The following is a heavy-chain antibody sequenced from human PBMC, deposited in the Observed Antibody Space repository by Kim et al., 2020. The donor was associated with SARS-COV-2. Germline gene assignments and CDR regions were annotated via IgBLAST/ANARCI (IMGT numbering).Heavy chain of an antibody. CDR3: TTDLWGIYDSSGPDAFDI. V-gene: IGHV3-15*01. Sequence: GGSLRLSCAASGFTFSNAWMSWVRQAPGKGLEWVGRIKSKTDGGTTDYAAPVKGRFTISRDDSKNTLYLQMNSLKTEDTAVYYCTTDLWGIYDSSGPDAFDIWGQGTMVTVSS. J-gene: IGHJ3*02. CDR2: IKSKTDGGTT. CDR1: GFTFSNAW. D-gene: IGHD3-22*01.